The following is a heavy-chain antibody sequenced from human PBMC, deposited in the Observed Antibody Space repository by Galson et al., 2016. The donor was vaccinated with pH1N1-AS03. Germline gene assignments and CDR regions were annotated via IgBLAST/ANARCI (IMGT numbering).Heavy chain of an antibody. V-gene: IGHV3-43D*03. J-gene: IGHJ5*02. CDR3: AKDMHHRSALEIFGS. D-gene: IGHD3-3*01. Sequence: SLRLSCAASGFTFDDYAMHWVRQPPGKGLEWVSFIMWDGASTYYADSVRGRFTISRDSGKHSVYLQMDSLRGEDTALYYCAKDMHHRSALEIFGSWGQGTLVTVSS. CDR1: GFTFDDYA. CDR2: IMWDGAST.